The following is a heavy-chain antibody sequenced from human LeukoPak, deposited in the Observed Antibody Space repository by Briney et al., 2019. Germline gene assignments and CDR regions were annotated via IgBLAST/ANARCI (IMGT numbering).Heavy chain of an antibody. CDR3: ADSNFDY. V-gene: IGHV3-33*03. CDR2: IWYDGSNK. CDR1: GFTFSSYG. J-gene: IGHJ4*02. Sequence: PGGSLRLSCAASGFTFSSYGMHWVRQAPGKGLEWVAVIWYDGSNKYYVDSVKGRFTISRDNAKNTLYLQMNSLRAEDTAVYYCADSNFDYWGQGTLVTVSS. D-gene: IGHD5-18*01.